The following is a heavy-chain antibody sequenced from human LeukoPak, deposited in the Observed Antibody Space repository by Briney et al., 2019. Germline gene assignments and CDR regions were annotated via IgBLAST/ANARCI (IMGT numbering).Heavy chain of an antibody. V-gene: IGHV1-18*01. CDR3: AQGGYCGGDCYPEYFQH. Sequence: ASVKVSCKASGYTFTSYGISWVRQAPGQGLEWMGWISAYNGNTNYAQKLQGRVTMTTDTSTSTAYMELRSLRSDDTAVYYCAQGGYCGGDCYPEYFQHWGQGTLVTVSS. CDR2: ISAYNGNT. CDR1: GYTFTSYG. D-gene: IGHD2-21*02. J-gene: IGHJ1*01.